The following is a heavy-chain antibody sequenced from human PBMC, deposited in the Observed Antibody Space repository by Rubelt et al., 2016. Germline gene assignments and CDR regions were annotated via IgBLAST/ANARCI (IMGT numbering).Heavy chain of an antibody. CDR2: IYYIGIT. Sequence: QLQLQESGPGLVKPSETLSLTCTVSGGSISSSSYYWGWIRQPPGKGLEWIRSIYYIGITYYNPSLKSRATISLDTSKNQFSLRLGSVAAADTAVYYCARDPRAGTTSFDYWGQGTLVTVSS. V-gene: IGHV4-39*07. CDR1: GGSISSSSYY. CDR3: ARDPRAGTTSFDY. D-gene: IGHD1-7*01. J-gene: IGHJ4*02.